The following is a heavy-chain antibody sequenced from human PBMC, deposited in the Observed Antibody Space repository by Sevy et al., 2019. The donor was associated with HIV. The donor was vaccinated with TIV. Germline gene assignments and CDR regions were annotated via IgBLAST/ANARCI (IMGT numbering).Heavy chain of an antibody. D-gene: IGHD4-4*01. V-gene: IGHV4-31*03. Sequence: SETLSLTCTVSGDSINNGDYYWSWIRQHPGKGLEWIGKIYYTGTTYYNPSLKSRLRISVESSENTWSLSLRSVTAADRAVYYCARTTVTTLSSARNNWFDPWGQGTLVTGSS. CDR1: GDSINNGDYY. CDR3: ARTTVTTLSSARNNWFDP. CDR2: IYYTGTT. J-gene: IGHJ5*02.